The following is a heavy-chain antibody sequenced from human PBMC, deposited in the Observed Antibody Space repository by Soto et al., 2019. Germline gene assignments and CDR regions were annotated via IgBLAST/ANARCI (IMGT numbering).Heavy chain of an antibody. D-gene: IGHD1-20*01. V-gene: IGHV4-39*01. CDR3: ARRKGITGRRWFDP. J-gene: IGHJ5*02. Sequence: SETLSLTCTVSGGSISSSSYYWGWIRQPPGKGLEWIGSIYYSGSTYYNPSLKRRVTISVDTSKNQFSLKLSSVTAADTAVYYCARRKGITGRRWFDPGGQRSLFPSPQ. CDR2: IYYSGST. CDR1: GGSISSSSYY.